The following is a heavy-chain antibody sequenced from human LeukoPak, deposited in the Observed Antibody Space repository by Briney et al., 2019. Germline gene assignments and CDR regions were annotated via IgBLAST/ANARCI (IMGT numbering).Heavy chain of an antibody. Sequence: GGSLRLSCAASGFTLSSYEMNWVRQAPGKGLEWVSYISSSGSTIYYADSVTGRFTISRDNAKNSLYLQMNSLRAEDTAVYYCARDRDYGGTCDYWGQGTLVTVSS. CDR3: ARDRDYGGTCDY. J-gene: IGHJ4*02. CDR2: ISSSGSTI. CDR1: GFTLSSYE. V-gene: IGHV3-48*03. D-gene: IGHD4-23*01.